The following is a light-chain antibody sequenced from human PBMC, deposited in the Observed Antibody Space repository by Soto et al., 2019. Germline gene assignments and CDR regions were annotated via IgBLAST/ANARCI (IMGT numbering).Light chain of an antibody. Sequence: SYELTQPPSVSVAPGKTARITCGGNNIGSKSVHWYQQKPGQAPVLVIYYDSDRPSGIPERFSGSNSGNTAILTISRVEAGDEADYYCQVWDSSSALVFGGGTKLTVL. CDR3: QVWDSSSALV. V-gene: IGLV3-21*04. CDR2: YDS. CDR1: NIGSKS. J-gene: IGLJ2*01.